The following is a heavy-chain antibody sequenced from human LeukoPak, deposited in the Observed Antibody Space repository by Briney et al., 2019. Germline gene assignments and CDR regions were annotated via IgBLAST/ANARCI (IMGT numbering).Heavy chain of an antibody. D-gene: IGHD2-2*01. CDR1: GGSISSGGYY. J-gene: IGHJ5*02. Sequence: PSETLSLTCTVSGGSISSGGYYWSWIRQHPGKGLEWIGYIYYSGNTYYNPSLKSRVTISVDTSKNQFSLKLSSVTAADTAVYYCARGAWVVPAATGPLGSWFDPWGQGTLVTVSS. CDR3: ARGAWVVPAATGPLGSWFDP. CDR2: IYYSGNT. V-gene: IGHV4-31*03.